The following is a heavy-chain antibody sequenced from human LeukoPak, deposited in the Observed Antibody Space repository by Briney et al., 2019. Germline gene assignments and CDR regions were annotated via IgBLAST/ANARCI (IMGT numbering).Heavy chain of an antibody. Sequence: PSETPSLTCTVSGGSVSSGSYYWSWIRQPPGKGLEWIGYIYYSGSTNYNPSLKSRVTISVDTSKNQFSLKLSSVTAADTAVYYCARDLAVAGLYYFDYWGQGTLVTVSS. CDR3: ARDLAVAGLYYFDY. V-gene: IGHV4-61*01. CDR2: IYYSGST. CDR1: GGSVSSGSYY. J-gene: IGHJ4*02. D-gene: IGHD6-19*01.